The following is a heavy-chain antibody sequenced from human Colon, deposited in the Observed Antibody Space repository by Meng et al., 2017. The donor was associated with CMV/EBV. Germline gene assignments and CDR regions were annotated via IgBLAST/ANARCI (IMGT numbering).Heavy chain of an antibody. D-gene: IGHD3-10*01. CDR3: GRAGARGVPIDV. J-gene: IGHJ1*01. Sequence: QEAGPGRVKPSETLSLTCTVSGCSISGHYWTWIRRPAGEGLQWLGRIYSNGRIDENYSLRSRVTISVDTSKNQLSLRLTSVTAADTAVYYCGRAGARGVPIDVWGRGTLVTVSS. CDR1: GCSISGHY. V-gene: IGHV4-4*07. CDR2: IYSNGRI.